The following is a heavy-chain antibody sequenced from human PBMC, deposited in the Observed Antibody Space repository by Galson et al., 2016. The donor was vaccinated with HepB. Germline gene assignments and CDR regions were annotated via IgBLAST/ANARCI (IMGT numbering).Heavy chain of an antibody. D-gene: IGHD5-12*01. Sequence: PALVKPTQTLTLTCTFSGFSPSTSGMCVSWIRQPPGKALEWLARIDWDDDKYYSTSLKTRLTISKDTSKNQVVLTMTNMDPVDTATYYCARRSGYDLGGAFDIWGQGTMVTVSS. CDR3: ARRSGYDLGGAFDI. V-gene: IGHV2-70*11. J-gene: IGHJ3*02. CDR2: IDWDDDK. CDR1: GFSPSTSGMC.